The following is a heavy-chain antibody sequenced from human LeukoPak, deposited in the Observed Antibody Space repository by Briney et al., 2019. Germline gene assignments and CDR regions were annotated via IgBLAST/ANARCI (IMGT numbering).Heavy chain of an antibody. CDR3: ARWAGAAAFDY. CDR1: GFTFSSYA. V-gene: IGHV3-64*01. CDR2: ISSNGGST. J-gene: IGHJ4*02. Sequence: GGSLRLSCSASGFTFSSYAMHLVRQAPGKGLEYVSAISSNGGSTYYANSVKGRFTISRDNSKNTLYLQMGSLRAEDMAVYYCARWAGAAAFDYWAQGTLVSVSS. D-gene: IGHD6-13*01.